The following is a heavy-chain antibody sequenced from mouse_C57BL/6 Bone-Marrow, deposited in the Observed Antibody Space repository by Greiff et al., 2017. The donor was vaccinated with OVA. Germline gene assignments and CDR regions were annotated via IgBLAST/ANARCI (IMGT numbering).Heavy chain of an antibody. J-gene: IGHJ1*03. V-gene: IGHV5-9*01. CDR2: ISGGGGNT. CDR3: ARHALLFYWYFDV. CDR1: GFTFSSYT. D-gene: IGHD2-10*01. Sequence: EVQRVESGGGLVKPGGSLKLSCAASGFTFSSYTMSWVRQTPEKRLEWVATISGGGGNTYYPDSVKGRFTISRDNAKNTLYLQMSSLRSEDTALYYCARHALLFYWYFDVWGTGTTVTVSS.